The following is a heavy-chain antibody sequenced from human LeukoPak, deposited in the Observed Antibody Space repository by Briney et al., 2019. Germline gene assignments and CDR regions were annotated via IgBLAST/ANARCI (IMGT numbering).Heavy chain of an antibody. V-gene: IGHV3-23*01. D-gene: IGHD1-1*01. CDR2: INGSGGST. Sequence: GGSLRLSCTASGFTFSSYAMSWVRQAPGKGLEYIAVINGSGGSTHYRDSVKGRFTISSDNPKHTLYLQMNSLRVEDMAVYYCAKDGTPTITFDYWGQGTLVTVSS. CDR3: AKDGTPTITFDY. J-gene: IGHJ4*02. CDR1: GFTFSSYA.